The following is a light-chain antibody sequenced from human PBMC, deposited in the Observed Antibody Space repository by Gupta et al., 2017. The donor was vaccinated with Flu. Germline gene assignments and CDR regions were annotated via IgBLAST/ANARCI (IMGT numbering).Light chain of an antibody. CDR3: QVWHTSSDHLRV. Sequence: SDLLTQLLSVSVAPVQTARITCGGDNIGSKSVHWYEQKPGQAPVLVVYDDSARPSGNPERFSGSNSGNTATLTISKVEAGDEADYYCQVWHTSSDHLRVFGGGTKLTVL. CDR1: NIGSKS. V-gene: IGLV3-21*02. CDR2: DDS. J-gene: IGLJ3*02.